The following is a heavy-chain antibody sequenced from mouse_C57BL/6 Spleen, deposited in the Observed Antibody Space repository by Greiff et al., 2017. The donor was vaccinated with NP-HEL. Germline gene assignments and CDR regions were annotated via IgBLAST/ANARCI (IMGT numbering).Heavy chain of an antibody. Sequence: VQLQQSGAELVKPGASVTLSCTASGFNIKDYYMHWVKQRTEQGLEWIGRIDPEDGETKYAPKFQGKATITADTSSNTASRRRSSVASADTAVYYRALIYYSYDGYFDYWGQGTTLTVSS. CDR3: ALIYYSYDGYFDY. V-gene: IGHV14-2*01. D-gene: IGHD2-12*01. J-gene: IGHJ2*01. CDR2: IDPEDGET. CDR1: GFNIKDYY.